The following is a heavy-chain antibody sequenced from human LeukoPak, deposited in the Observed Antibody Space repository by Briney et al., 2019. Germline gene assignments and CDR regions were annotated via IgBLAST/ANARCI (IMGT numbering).Heavy chain of an antibody. V-gene: IGHV3-21*06. J-gene: IGHJ4*02. CDR3: ARRNGITMVRGVIYFDY. Sequence: GGSLRLSCAASGFTFSSYSMNWVRQAPGKGLEWVSSISSSSRYIYYADSMKGRFTISRDNSKNSLYLQMNSLRAEDTAVYYCARRNGITMVRGVIYFDYWGQGTLVTVSS. D-gene: IGHD3-10*01. CDR2: ISSSSRYI. CDR1: GFTFSSYS.